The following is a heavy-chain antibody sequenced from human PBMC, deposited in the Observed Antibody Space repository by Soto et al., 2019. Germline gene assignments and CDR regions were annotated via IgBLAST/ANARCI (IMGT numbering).Heavy chain of an antibody. CDR2: IYYSGST. V-gene: IGHV4-31*03. Sequence: QVQLQESGPGLVKPSQTLSLTCTVSGGSISSGGYYWSWIRQHPGKGLEWIGYIYYSGSTYYNPSLKSRVTISVDTSKNQFSLKLSSVTAADTAVYYCARDGWVNATPRPYYYYGMDVWGQGTTVTVSS. D-gene: IGHD2-8*01. CDR1: GGSISSGGYY. J-gene: IGHJ6*02. CDR3: ARDGWVNATPRPYYYYGMDV.